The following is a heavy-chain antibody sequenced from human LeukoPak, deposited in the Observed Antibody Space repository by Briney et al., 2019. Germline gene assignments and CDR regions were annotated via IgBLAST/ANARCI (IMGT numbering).Heavy chain of an antibody. CDR3: ARSIVVVVAATGWFDP. CDR2: TKQDGSEK. J-gene: IGHJ5*02. Sequence: PGGSLRLSCAASGFTFSSYWMSWVRQAPGKGLEWVANTKQDGSEKYYVDSVKGRFTISRDNAKNSLYLQMNSLRAEDTAVYYCARSIVVVVAATGWFDPWGQGTLVTVSS. D-gene: IGHD2-15*01. CDR1: GFTFSSYW. V-gene: IGHV3-7*01.